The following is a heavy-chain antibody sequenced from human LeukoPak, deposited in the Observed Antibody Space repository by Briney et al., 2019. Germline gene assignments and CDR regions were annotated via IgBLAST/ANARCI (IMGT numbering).Heavy chain of an antibody. CDR2: INTNTGNP. CDR1: GYTFSNYA. CDR3: ARAQGDYYDSSGYYYVKTNFDY. V-gene: IGHV7-4-1*02. D-gene: IGHD3-22*01. J-gene: IGHJ4*02. Sequence: ASVKVSCKASGYTFSNYAMNWVRQAPGQGLEWMGWINTNTGNPTYTQGFTGRFVFSLDTSVSTAYLQISSLKAEDSAVYYCARAQGDYYDSSGYYYVKTNFDYWGQGTLVTVSS.